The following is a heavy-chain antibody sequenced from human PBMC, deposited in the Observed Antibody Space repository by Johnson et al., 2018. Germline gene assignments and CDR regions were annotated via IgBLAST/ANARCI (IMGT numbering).Heavy chain of an antibody. J-gene: IGHJ1*01. Sequence: QVQLQQWGAGLLKPSETLSLTCTVSGGSIISYYWSWIRQPPGKGLEWSGYIYYSGSTNYNPSLKSRVTISVDTSKNQFSLKLSSVTAADTAVYYCATVGTVTTWNFQHWGQGTLVTVSS. CDR3: ATVGTVTTWNFQH. CDR2: IYYSGST. V-gene: IGHV4-59*01. CDR1: GGSIISYY. D-gene: IGHD4-11*01.